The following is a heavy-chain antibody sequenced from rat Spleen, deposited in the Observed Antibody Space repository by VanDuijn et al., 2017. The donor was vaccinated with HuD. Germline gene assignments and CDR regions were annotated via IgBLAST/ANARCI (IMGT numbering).Heavy chain of an antibody. J-gene: IGHJ3*01. V-gene: IGHV5-19*01. Sequence: EVQLVETGGGLVQPGRSLKLSCVASGFTFSNYWMYWIRQAPTKGLEWVASISPTGGSTSYRDSVKGRFTISRDNAKSTLCLHMDSLRSEDTATYYCATAGTRISRFAYWGQGTLVTVSS. D-gene: IGHD1-4*01. CDR1: GFTFSNYW. CDR2: ISPTGGST. CDR3: ATAGTRISRFAY.